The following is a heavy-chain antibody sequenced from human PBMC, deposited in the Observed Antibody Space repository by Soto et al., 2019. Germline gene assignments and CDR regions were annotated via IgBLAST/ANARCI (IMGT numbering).Heavy chain of an antibody. CDR1: GFTFSSYG. J-gene: IGHJ4*02. V-gene: IGHV3-30*03. CDR3: ATVGGLSGSYYISSSYYFDY. Sequence: QVQLVESGGGVVQPGRSLRLSCVASGFTFSSYGMHWVRQAPGKGLEWVAIISYDGSNTYYADSVKGRFTISRDNSKNALSLRMNSLRAEDTYVYYCATVGGLSGSYYISSSYYFDYWGQGTLVTVSS. CDR2: ISYDGSNT. D-gene: IGHD1-26*01.